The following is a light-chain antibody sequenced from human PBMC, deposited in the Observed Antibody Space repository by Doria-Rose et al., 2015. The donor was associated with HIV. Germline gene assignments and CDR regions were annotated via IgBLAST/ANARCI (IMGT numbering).Light chain of an antibody. J-gene: IGKJ4*01. CDR1: QSTGSF. CDR2: AAS. Sequence: DIRLTQSPSSLSASVGDRVTITCRASQSTGSFLNWYQQKPEKDLKLLIYAASSLQNGLPSRFSGSGSGTDFTLTISSLQPEEYATYFGQQSYSTPLTCGGGTKVEIK. V-gene: IGKV1-39*01. CDR3: QQSYSTPLT.